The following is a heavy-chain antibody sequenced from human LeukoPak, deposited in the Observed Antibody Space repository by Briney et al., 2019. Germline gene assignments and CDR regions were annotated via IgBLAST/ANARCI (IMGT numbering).Heavy chain of an antibody. CDR1: GGSISSGGYY. CDR2: IYYSGST. CDR3: ARDLCLSGGSCYSGH. D-gene: IGHD2-15*01. Sequence: SQTLSLTCTVSGGSISSGGYYWSWIRQHPGQGLVWIGYIYYSGSTYYNPSLKSRVTISVDTSKNQFSLKLSSVTAAATAVYYCARDLCLSGGSCYSGHWGQGTLVTVSS. V-gene: IGHV4-31*03. J-gene: IGHJ4*02.